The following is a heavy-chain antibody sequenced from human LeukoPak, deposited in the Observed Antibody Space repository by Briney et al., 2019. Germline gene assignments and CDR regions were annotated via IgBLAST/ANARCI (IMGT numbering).Heavy chain of an antibody. V-gene: IGHV4-4*02. J-gene: IGHJ5*02. CDR1: GGSISSSNW. Sequence: SGTLSLTCAVSGGSISSSNWWSWVRQPPGKGLEWSGEIYHSGSTNYNPSLKSRVTISVDKSKNQYSLKLSSVTAADTAVYYCALYSSSYGRCDPWGQGTLVTVSS. CDR3: ALYSSSYGRCDP. CDR2: IYHSGST. D-gene: IGHD6-13*01.